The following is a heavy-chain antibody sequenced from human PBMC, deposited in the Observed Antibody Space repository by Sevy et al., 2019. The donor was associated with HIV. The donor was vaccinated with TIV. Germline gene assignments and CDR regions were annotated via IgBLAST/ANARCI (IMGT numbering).Heavy chain of an antibody. D-gene: IGHD3-16*02. CDR1: GGSISSSSYY. V-gene: IGHV4-39*01. Sequence: SETLSLTCTVSGGSISSSSYYWGWIRQPPGKGLEWIGSIYYSGSTYYNPSLKSRVTISVDTSKNQFSLKLSSVTAADTAVYYCARREGSYDYVWGSYRPFDYWGQGTLVTVSS. CDR2: IYYSGST. CDR3: ARREGSYDYVWGSYRPFDY. J-gene: IGHJ4*02.